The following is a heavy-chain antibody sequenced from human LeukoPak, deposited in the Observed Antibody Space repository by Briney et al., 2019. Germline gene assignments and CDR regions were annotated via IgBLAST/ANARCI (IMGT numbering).Heavy chain of an antibody. CDR3: AIFQGTYGDNGNDH. Sequence: SVKVSCKASGGTFSGYAINWVRRAPGQGLEWMGGIIAMIGTAKYAQRFQGRVTITADESTSTAYMEVSSLRSEDMAVYYCAIFQGTYGDNGNDHWGQGTLVIVSS. V-gene: IGHV1-69*13. CDR1: GGTFSGYA. J-gene: IGHJ4*02. CDR2: IIAMIGTA. D-gene: IGHD4-17*01.